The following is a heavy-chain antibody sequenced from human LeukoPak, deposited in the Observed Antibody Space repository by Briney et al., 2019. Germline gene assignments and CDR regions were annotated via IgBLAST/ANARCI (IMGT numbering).Heavy chain of an antibody. CDR1: GDSISSSY. CDR2: VHYTGKT. V-gene: IGHV4-59*01. D-gene: IGHD3-22*01. CDR3: ARGYYDRSGSSNPFDS. Sequence: PSETLSLTCTVSGDSISSSYWSWIRQPPGKRLEWVGYVHYTGKTNYNPSLNNRATISVDVSKNQFSPTLTSVTLADTAVYYCARGYYDRSGSSNPFDSWGQGTLVTVSA. J-gene: IGHJ4*02.